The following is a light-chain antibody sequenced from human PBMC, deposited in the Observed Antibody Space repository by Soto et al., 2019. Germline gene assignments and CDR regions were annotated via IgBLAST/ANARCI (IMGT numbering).Light chain of an antibody. CDR1: QSISSNY. CDR3: QEYYAYST. Sequence: EIVLTQSPGTLSLSPGERATLSCWASQSISSNYLAGYQQKPGQAPRLLIYKASTSERGVPSRFSGSGSGTEFTLTISSLQPDDFATYYCQEYYAYSTFGQGTKVDNK. V-gene: IGKV3D-7*01. J-gene: IGKJ1*01. CDR2: KAS.